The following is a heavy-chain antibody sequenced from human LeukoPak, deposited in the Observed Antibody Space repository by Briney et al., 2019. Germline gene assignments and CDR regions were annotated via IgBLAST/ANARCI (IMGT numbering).Heavy chain of an antibody. D-gene: IGHD3-22*01. Sequence: PSETLSLTCTVSGGSISSSSYYWGWIRQPPGKGLEWIGSIYYSGSTYYNPSLKSRVTISVDTSKNQFSLKLSSVTAADTAVYYCARDYYDSSGYYYGVDYWGQGTLVTVSS. CDR1: GGSISSSSYY. CDR2: IYYSGST. CDR3: ARDYYDSSGYYYGVDY. J-gene: IGHJ4*02. V-gene: IGHV4-39*07.